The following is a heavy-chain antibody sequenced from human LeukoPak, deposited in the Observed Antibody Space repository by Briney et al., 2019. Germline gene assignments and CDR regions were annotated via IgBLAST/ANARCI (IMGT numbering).Heavy chain of an antibody. CDR3: AREALDGTTPFDY. V-gene: IGHV1-8*01. J-gene: IGHJ4*02. D-gene: IGHD1-7*01. CDR2: MNPKSGEA. CDR1: GYTFTSYE. Sequence: ASVRVSCKASGYTFTSYEINWVRQATGQGLEWMGWMNPKSGEAGYAQKFQGRVTMTRDTSVGTAYMELYNLRYEDTAVYYCAREALDGTTPFDYWGQGTLVTVSS.